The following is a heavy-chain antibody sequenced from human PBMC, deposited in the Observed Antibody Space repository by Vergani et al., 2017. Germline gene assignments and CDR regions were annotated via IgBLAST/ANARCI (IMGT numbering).Heavy chain of an antibody. J-gene: IGHJ4*02. CDR2: IYYSGTT. D-gene: IGHD2-15*01. V-gene: IGHV4-31*03. Sequence: QVQLQESGPGLVKASQTLSLTCSVSGAYVGSGGYYWSWVRQRPGMGLDWIGYIYYSGTTYYNPSLESRLTISLDTSENHLSLKLTSVTAADTAVYYCVRDPWEGGGPYSGCWGRGTLVSVSS. CDR1: GAYVGSGGYY. CDR3: VRDPWEGGGPYSGC.